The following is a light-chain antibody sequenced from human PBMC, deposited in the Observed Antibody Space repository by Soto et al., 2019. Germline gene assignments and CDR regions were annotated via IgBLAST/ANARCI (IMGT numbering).Light chain of an antibody. V-gene: IGLV1-47*01. CDR3: AAWDDTLSGLV. J-gene: IGLJ2*01. Sequence: QSALTQPPSASGTPGQTVTISCSGRNSNIGSNYVYWYQQLPGTAPRLLMYRADQRPSGVPDRFSGSKSGTSASLAISGLRSEDEADYYCAAWDDTLSGLVFGGGTKVTVL. CDR1: NSNIGSNY. CDR2: RAD.